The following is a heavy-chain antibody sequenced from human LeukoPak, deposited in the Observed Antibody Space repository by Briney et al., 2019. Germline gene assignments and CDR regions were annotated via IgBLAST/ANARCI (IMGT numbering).Heavy chain of an antibody. J-gene: IGHJ4*02. Sequence: GGSLRLSCAASGFTCSDYYMSWLRQAPGKGLEWVSYISSSGSTIYYADSVKGRFTISRDNAKNSLYLQMNSLRAEDTAVYYCTRFNYYDSSGFYYFDYWGQGTLVTVSS. D-gene: IGHD3-22*01. V-gene: IGHV3-11*04. CDR2: ISSSGSTI. CDR3: TRFNYYDSSGFYYFDY. CDR1: GFTCSDYY.